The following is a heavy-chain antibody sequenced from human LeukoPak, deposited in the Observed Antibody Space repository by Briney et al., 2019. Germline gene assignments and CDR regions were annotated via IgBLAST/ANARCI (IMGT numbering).Heavy chain of an antibody. Sequence: GESLKISCKGSGYNFTSYWISWVRQMPGKGLEWMGRIDPSDSYTNYSPSFQGHVTISADKSISTAYLQWSSLKASDTAMYYCARRVSSSGWFDPWGQGTLVTVSS. CDR2: IDPSDSYT. CDR1: GYNFTSYW. CDR3: ARRVSSSGWFDP. V-gene: IGHV5-10-1*01. J-gene: IGHJ5*02. D-gene: IGHD6-6*01.